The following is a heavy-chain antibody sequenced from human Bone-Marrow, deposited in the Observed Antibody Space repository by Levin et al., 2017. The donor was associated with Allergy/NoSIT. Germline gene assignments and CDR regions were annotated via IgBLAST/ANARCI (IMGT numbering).Heavy chain of an antibody. Sequence: GGSLRLSCTISGFIFADYAMNWVRQAPGRGLEWVSSRDGSSGKTHYADVVKGRFTISREYSKNTLFLQMNSLRVEDPARYYCAKAGTTVMLDYSYLDVWGEGTAVTVSS. CDR3: AKAGTTVMLDYSYLDV. V-gene: IGHV3-23*01. D-gene: IGHD4-17*01. CDR2: RDGSSGKT. J-gene: IGHJ6*03. CDR1: GFIFADYA.